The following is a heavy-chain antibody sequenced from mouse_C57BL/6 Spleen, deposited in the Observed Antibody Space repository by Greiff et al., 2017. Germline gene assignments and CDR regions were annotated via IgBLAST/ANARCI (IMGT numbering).Heavy chain of an antibody. Sequence: VQLQQSGAELVRPGASVKLSCKASGYTFTSYCMHWVKQRPGQGLEWIGEIDPEDGDTNYTPKFKGKATMTADTSSSTAYLQLSSLTSEDSAVYYCASYYGSSSVDLDYWGQGTTVTVSS. J-gene: IGHJ4*01. CDR1: GYTFTSYC. D-gene: IGHD1-1*01. V-gene: IGHV1-59*01. CDR2: IDPEDGDT. CDR3: ASYYGSSSVDLDY.